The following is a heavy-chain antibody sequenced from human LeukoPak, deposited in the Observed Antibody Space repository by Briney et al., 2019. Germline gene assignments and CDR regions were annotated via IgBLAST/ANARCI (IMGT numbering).Heavy chain of an antibody. CDR3: ARVYYYDSSGYYYPYYFDY. V-gene: IGHV3-21*01. D-gene: IGHD3-22*01. CDR1: GFTFSSYA. Sequence: GGSLRLSCAASGFTFSSYAMSWIRQAPGKGLEWVSSISSSSSYIYYADSVKGRFTISRDNAKNSLYLQMNSLRAEDTAVYYCARVYYYDSSGYYYPYYFDYWGQGTLVTVSS. J-gene: IGHJ4*02. CDR2: ISSSSSYI.